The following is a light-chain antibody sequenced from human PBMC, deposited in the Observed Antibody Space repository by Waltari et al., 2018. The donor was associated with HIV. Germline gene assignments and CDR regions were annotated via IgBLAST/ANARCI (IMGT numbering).Light chain of an antibody. V-gene: IGLV1-40*01. Sequence: QRVTISCTGSSSNIGAGYDVHWYQQLPGTAPKLLIYGNSNRPSGVPDRFSGSKSGTSASLAITGLQAEDEADYYCQSYDSSLPLVFGGGTKLTVL. CDR3: QSYDSSLPLV. CDR2: GNS. CDR1: SSNIGAGYD. J-gene: IGLJ3*02.